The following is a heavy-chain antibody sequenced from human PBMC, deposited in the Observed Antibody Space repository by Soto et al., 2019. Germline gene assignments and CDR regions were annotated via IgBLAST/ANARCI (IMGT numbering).Heavy chain of an antibody. Sequence: QVQLVQSGAEVKKPGSSVKVSGKASGGTFSTYTISWVRQAPGQGLEWMGGIIPIFGTANYAQKFQGRVTITADVSTSTAYVELSSLRSEDTAVYYCARLPTVVLFDYWGQGTLVTVSS. CDR3: ARLPTVVLFDY. CDR1: GGTFSTYT. CDR2: IIPIFGTA. J-gene: IGHJ4*02. V-gene: IGHV1-69*12. D-gene: IGHD4-17*01.